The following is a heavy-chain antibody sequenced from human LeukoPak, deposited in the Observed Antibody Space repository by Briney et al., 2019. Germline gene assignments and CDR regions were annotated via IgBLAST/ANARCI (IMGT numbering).Heavy chain of an antibody. D-gene: IGHD3-10*01. CDR3: GRVVGGNYYGSETDDY. Sequence: ASVKVSCKASGYTFTGYYMHWVRQAPGQGLEWMGWINPHTGGTNYAQKFQGRATMTRDTSISTAYMELSRLTSDDTAVYYCGRVVGGNYYGSETDDYWGQGTLVTVSS. J-gene: IGHJ4*02. CDR2: INPHTGGT. V-gene: IGHV1-2*02. CDR1: GYTFTGYY.